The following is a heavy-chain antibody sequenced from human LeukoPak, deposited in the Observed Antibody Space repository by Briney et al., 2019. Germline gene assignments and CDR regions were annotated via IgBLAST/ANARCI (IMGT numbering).Heavy chain of an antibody. D-gene: IGHD5-18*01. CDR3: ARSPYTYGYSAAFDI. CDR2: ISYDGTDK. V-gene: IGHV3-30-3*01. J-gene: IGHJ3*02. Sequence: PGGSLRLSYAASGFTFSSYAIHWVRQAPGKGLEWVAVISYDGTDKYYADSMKGRFTISRDNSKNTLFLQMISLRAEDTALYYCARSPYTYGYSAAFDIWGQGTPVTVSS. CDR1: GFTFSSYA.